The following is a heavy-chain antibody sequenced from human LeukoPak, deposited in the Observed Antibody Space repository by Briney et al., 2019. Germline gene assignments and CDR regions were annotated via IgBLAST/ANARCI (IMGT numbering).Heavy chain of an antibody. D-gene: IGHD3-22*01. CDR2: ISGSGGST. CDR3: ASNYDSSGYYSGFDY. Sequence: GGSLRLSCAASGFTFSTYAMNWVRQAPGKGLGWVSAISGSGGSTYYADSVKGRFTISRDNSKNTLYLQMNSLRAEDTAVYYCASNYDSSGYYSGFDYWGQGTLVTVSS. V-gene: IGHV3-23*01. CDR1: GFTFSTYA. J-gene: IGHJ4*02.